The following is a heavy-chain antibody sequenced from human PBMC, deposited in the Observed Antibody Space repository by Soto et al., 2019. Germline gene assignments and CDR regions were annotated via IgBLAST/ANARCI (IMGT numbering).Heavy chain of an antibody. D-gene: IGHD4-17*01. CDR1: GYTFTSYG. V-gene: IGHV1-18*01. CDR3: ARDSWTTVVTPDFDS. CDR2: ISAYNGNT. Sequence: QVQLVQSGAEVKKPGASVKVCCKASGYTFTSYGISWVRQAPGQGLEWMGWISAYNGNTNYAQKLQGRVTMTTDTSTSTAYMELRSLRSDDTAVYYCARDSWTTVVTPDFDSWGQGTLVTVSS. J-gene: IGHJ4*02.